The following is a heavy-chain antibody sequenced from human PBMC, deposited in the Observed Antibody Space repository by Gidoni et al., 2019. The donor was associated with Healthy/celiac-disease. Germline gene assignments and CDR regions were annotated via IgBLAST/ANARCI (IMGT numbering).Heavy chain of an antibody. Sequence: EVQLVQSGAEVKKPGESLKISCKGSGYSFTSYWIAWVRQMPGKGLEWMGIIYPGDSDTRYSPSFQGQVTISADKSISTAYLQWSSLKASDTAMYYCARRVGGVVVVAATPGHNWFDPWGQGTLVTVSS. D-gene: IGHD2-15*01. J-gene: IGHJ5*02. V-gene: IGHV5-51*01. CDR2: IYPGDSDT. CDR1: GYSFTSYW. CDR3: ARRVGGVVVVAATPGHNWFDP.